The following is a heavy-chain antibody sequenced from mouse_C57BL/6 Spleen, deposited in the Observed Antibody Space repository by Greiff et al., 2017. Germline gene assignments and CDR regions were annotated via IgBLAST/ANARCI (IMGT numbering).Heavy chain of an antibody. V-gene: IGHV1-18*01. CDR3: ARSSYYAMDY. CDR2: INPNNGGT. J-gene: IGHJ4*01. Sequence: EVKVVESGPELVKPGASVKIPCKASGYTFTDYNMDWVKQSHGKSLEWIGDINPNNGGTIYNQKFKGKATLTVDKSSSTAYMELRSLTSEDTAVYYCARSSYYAMDYWGQGTSVTVSS. D-gene: IGHD1-1*01. CDR1: GYTFTDYN.